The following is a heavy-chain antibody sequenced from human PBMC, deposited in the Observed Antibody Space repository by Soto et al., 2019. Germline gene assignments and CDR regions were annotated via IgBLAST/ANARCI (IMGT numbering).Heavy chain of an antibody. D-gene: IGHD6-13*01. CDR3: ARAPPIAGSWADAFDV. J-gene: IGHJ3*01. CDR1: GYTFTSYA. Sequence: ASVKVSCKASGYTFTSYAMHWVRQAPGQRLEWMGWINAGNGNTKYSQNFQGRVTITRDTSASTAYMELSSLRSEDTAVYYCARAPPIAGSWADAFDVWGQGPMVTVSS. CDR2: INAGNGNT. V-gene: IGHV1-3*01.